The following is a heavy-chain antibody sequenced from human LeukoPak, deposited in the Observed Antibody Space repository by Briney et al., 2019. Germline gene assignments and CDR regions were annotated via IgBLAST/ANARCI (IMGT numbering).Heavy chain of an antibody. D-gene: IGHD3-10*01. CDR3: ARGLGYYGSGSKSYGMDV. CDR2: IYYSGST. V-gene: IGHV4-59*08. Sequence: PSETLSLTCTVSGGSISSYYWSWIRRPPGKGLEWIGYIYYSGSTNYNPSLKSRVTISVDTSKNQFSLKLSSVTAADTAVYYCARGLGYYGSGSKSYGMDVWGQGTTVTVSS. CDR1: GGSISSYY. J-gene: IGHJ6*02.